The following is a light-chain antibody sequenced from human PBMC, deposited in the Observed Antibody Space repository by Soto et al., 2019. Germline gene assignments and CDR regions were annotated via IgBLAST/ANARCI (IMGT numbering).Light chain of an antibody. J-gene: IGLJ2*01. CDR3: AAWDDSLSVVV. Sequence: QSVLTQPPSASGTPGQRVTISCSGSSSNIGSNYVYWYQQLPGTAPKRLIYSNNQRPSGVPDRFSGSKSGTSASLAISGLRYEDEADYYCAAWDDSLSVVVFGGGTTLTVL. CDR1: SSNIGSNY. V-gene: IGLV1-47*02. CDR2: SNN.